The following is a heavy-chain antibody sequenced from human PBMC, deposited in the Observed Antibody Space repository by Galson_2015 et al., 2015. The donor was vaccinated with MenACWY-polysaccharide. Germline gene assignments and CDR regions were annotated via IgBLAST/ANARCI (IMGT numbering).Heavy chain of an antibody. J-gene: IGHJ3*02. D-gene: IGHD3-22*01. Sequence: SLRLSCAASGFTFDDYGMSWVRQAPGKGLEWVSGINWSGGSTGYADSVKGRFTISRDNAKNFLYLQMNSLRAEDTALYHCARNYYDSSGGAFDIWGQGTMVTVSS. CDR2: INWSGGST. CDR3: ARNYYDSSGGAFDI. CDR1: GFTFDDYG. V-gene: IGHV3-20*01.